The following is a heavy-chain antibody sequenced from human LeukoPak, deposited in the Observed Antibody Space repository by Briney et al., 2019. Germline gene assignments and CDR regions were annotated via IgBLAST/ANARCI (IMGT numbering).Heavy chain of an antibody. CDR3: ASIQDCSSTSCYPKFDY. Sequence: PSETLSLTCTVSGGSISSSSYYWGWIRQPPGKGLEWIGSIYYSGSTYYNPSLKSRVTISVDTSKNQFPLKLSSVTAADTAVYYCASIQDCSSTSCYPKFDYWGQGTLVTVSS. CDR2: IYYSGST. D-gene: IGHD2-2*01. V-gene: IGHV4-39*01. CDR1: GGSISSSSYY. J-gene: IGHJ4*02.